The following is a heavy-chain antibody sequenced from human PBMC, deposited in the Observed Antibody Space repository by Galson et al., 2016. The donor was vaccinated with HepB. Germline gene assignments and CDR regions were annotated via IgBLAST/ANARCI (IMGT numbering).Heavy chain of an antibody. CDR2: IKEDGSVK. V-gene: IGHV3-7*01. D-gene: IGHD3-3*01. Sequence: ALRLSCAASGISFSNDWMTWVRQAPGKGLEGVANIKEDGSVKYYADSVKGRFTISRDNSKNTLYLQMNSLRAEDTAVYYCARDSFTIFGVTPNWFDPWGQGTLVTVSS. CDR1: GISFSNDW. CDR3: ARDSFTIFGVTPNWFDP. J-gene: IGHJ5*02.